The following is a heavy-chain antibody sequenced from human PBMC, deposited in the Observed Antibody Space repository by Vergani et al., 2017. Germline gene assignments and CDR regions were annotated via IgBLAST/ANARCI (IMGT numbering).Heavy chain of an antibody. D-gene: IGHD3-10*01. CDR2: ISSSSSTI. J-gene: IGHJ6*03. CDR1: GFTFSSYS. V-gene: IGHV3-48*01. CDR3: AGGGRGSGSATYYYYYMDV. Sequence: EVQLVESGGGLVQPGGSLRLSCAASGFTFSSYSMNWVRHAPGKGLEWVSYISSSSSTIYYADSVKGGFTISRDNAKNSLYLQMKSLRAEDTAVYYCAGGGRGSGSATYYYYYMDVWGKGTTVTVSS.